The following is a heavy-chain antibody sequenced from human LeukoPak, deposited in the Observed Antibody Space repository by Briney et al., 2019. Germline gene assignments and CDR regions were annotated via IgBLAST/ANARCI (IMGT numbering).Heavy chain of an antibody. J-gene: IGHJ4*02. D-gene: IGHD3-22*01. V-gene: IGHV3-30*04. CDR2: ISYDGSNK. CDR1: GFTFSSFA. Sequence: PGRSLRLSCAASGFTFSSFAMHWVRQAPGKGLEWVAVISYDGSNKYYADPVKGRFTISRDNSKNTLYVQMNSLGTEDTAAYYCAKGSYYDSSGSFYFDYWGQGTLVTVSS. CDR3: AKGSYYDSSGSFYFDY.